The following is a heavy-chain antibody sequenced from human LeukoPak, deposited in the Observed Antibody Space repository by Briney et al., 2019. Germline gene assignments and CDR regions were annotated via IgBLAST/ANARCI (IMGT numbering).Heavy chain of an antibody. V-gene: IGHV1-69*13. Sequence: SVKVSCKASGYTFTSYGISWVRQAPGQGLEWMGGIIPIFGTANYAQKFQGRVTITADESTSTAYMELSSLRSEDTAVYYCARALVGATVDYWGQGTLVTVSS. CDR2: IIPIFGTA. CDR1: GYTFTSYG. D-gene: IGHD1-26*01. J-gene: IGHJ4*02. CDR3: ARALVGATVDY.